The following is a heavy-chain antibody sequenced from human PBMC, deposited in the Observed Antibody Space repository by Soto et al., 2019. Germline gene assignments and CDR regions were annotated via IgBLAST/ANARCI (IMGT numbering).Heavy chain of an antibody. V-gene: IGHV1-69*13. CDR2: IMPIFRTP. D-gene: IGHD3-3*02. CDR1: GGTFSTSA. Sequence: QVQLEQSGAEVKKPGSSVKVSCKASGGTFSTSAISWVRXXPGQGLEWMGGIMPIFRTPDYAQKFQGRVXXXXDXXXXXXXXXXXXXXXXXXXXXXCAXXKDRQQLGGNYYYMLDVWGQGTTVTVSS. CDR3: AXXKDRQQLGGNYYYMLDV. J-gene: IGHJ6*02.